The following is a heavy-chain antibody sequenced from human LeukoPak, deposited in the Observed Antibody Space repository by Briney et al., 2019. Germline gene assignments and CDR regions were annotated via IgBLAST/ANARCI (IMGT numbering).Heavy chain of an antibody. Sequence: SETLSLTCSVSGVSLDEYYWYWIRQSAGKRLEWIGRIYSSGSTNYAPSLKSRVTMSIDTSKRHLSLKLSSVTAADTGFYYCARLNGDGFDIWGQGTKVTASS. J-gene: IGHJ3*02. V-gene: IGHV4-4*07. CDR2: IYSSGST. CDR3: ARLNGDGFDI. CDR1: GVSLDEYY. D-gene: IGHD2-8*01.